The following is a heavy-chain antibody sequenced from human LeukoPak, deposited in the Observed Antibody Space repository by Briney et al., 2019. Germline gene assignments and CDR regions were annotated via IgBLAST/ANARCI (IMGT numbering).Heavy chain of an antibody. CDR1: GITLSNYD. J-gene: IGHJ4*02. V-gene: IGHV3-23*01. Sequence: GGSLRLFCAVSGITLSNYDMTWVRQAPGKGLEWVAGISDTGGRTNYADSVKGRFTISRDNPKNTLYLQMNSLRAEYTAVYFCAKRGVVIRVILVGFHKEAYYFDSWGQGALVTVSS. D-gene: IGHD3-22*01. CDR3: AKRGVVIRVILVGFHKEAYYFDS. CDR2: ISDTGGRT.